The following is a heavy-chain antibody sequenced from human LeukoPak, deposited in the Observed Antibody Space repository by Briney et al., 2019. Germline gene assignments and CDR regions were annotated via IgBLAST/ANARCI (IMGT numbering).Heavy chain of an antibody. CDR1: GFTFDDYA. J-gene: IGHJ4*02. CDR3: TTGDGTKFDS. CDR2: ISGNSGSV. D-gene: IGHD4-17*01. Sequence: GRSLRLSCAASGFTFDDYAMHWVRQAPGKGLEWISSISGNSGSVGYVDSVKGRFTISRDNAKNSLYLQMNRLTLEDTALYYCTTGDGTKFDSWGQGTLVTVSS. V-gene: IGHV3-9*01.